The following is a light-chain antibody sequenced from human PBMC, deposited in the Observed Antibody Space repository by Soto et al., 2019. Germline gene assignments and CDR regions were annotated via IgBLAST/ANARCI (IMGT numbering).Light chain of an antibody. J-gene: IGKJ1*01. CDR3: QHYNSYSEA. CDR1: QTISSW. Sequence: DIQMTQSPSTLSGSVGDRVTITCRASQTISSWLAWYQQKPGKAPKPLIYKASTLKSGVPSRFSGGGSGTEFTLTISSLQPDDFATYYCQHYNSYSEAFGQGTKVDIK. V-gene: IGKV1-5*03. CDR2: KAS.